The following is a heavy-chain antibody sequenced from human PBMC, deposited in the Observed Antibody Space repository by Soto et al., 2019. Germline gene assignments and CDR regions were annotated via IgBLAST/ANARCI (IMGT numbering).Heavy chain of an antibody. CDR1: GFTFSNFW. J-gene: IGHJ5*02. CDR2: MNQDGSEK. CDR3: AKDASGWSVT. D-gene: IGHD6-19*01. V-gene: IGHV3-7*04. Sequence: EVQLVESGGDLVQPGGSLRLSCAASGFTFSNFWMSWVRQTPGRGLEWVANMNQDGSEKYYLDSVRGRFTIARDNAKNSLSLQSNSLRAEETSVYYCAKDASGWSVTWGQGTPVIVSS.